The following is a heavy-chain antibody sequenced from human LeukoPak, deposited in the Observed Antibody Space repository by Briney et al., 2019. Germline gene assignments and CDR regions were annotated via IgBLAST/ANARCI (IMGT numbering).Heavy chain of an antibody. V-gene: IGHV3-9*01. CDR3: AKAYDFWSGYPDY. D-gene: IGHD3-3*01. J-gene: IGHJ4*02. Sequence: GGSLRLSCAASGITFDDYAMHWVRQAPGKGLEWVSGISWNSGSIGYADSVKGRFTISRDNAKNSLYLQMNSLRAEDTALYYCAKAYDFWSGYPDYWGQGTLVTVSS. CDR2: ISWNSGSI. CDR1: GITFDDYA.